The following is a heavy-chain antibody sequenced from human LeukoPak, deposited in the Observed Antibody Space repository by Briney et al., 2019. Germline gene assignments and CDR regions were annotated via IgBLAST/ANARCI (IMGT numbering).Heavy chain of an antibody. D-gene: IGHD3-22*01. CDR3: ARSQTTMILDWYFDL. Sequence: PSETLSLTCTVSGGSISSYYWSWIRQPPGKGLEWIGYIYYSGSTNYNPSLKSRVTISVDTSKNQFSLKLSSVTAADTAVYYCARSQTTMILDWYFDLWGRGTLVTVSS. CDR2: IYYSGST. J-gene: IGHJ2*01. CDR1: GGSISSYY. V-gene: IGHV4-59*01.